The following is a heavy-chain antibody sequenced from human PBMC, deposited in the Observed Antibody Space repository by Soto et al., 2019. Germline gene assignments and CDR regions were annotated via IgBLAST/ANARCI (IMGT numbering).Heavy chain of an antibody. V-gene: IGHV4-59*08. CDR2: IYYSGST. D-gene: IGHD3-9*01. CDR1: GGSISSYY. Sequence: SETLSLTCTVSGGSISSYYWSWIRQPPGKGLEWIGYIYYSGSTNYNPSLKSRVTISVDTSKNQFSLKLSSVTAADTAVYYCARHQDIAGPRYFDWLLYYYYGMDVWGQGTTVTVSS. CDR3: ARHQDIAGPRYFDWLLYYYYGMDV. J-gene: IGHJ6*02.